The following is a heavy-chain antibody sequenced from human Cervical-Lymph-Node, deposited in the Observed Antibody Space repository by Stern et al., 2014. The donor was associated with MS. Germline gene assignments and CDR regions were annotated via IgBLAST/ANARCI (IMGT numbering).Heavy chain of an antibody. Sequence: VQLVESGGGVVQPGGSLRLSCAASGFTFNTYGMHWVRQAPSQGLEWVAVVSYDGSNKYYIYSVKGRFTISRDNSRNTLYLQMNSLRAEDTAIYYCAKDFYSRGWLGSFDVWGQGTLVTVSS. V-gene: IGHV3-30*18. J-gene: IGHJ3*01. D-gene: IGHD6-19*01. CDR3: AKDFYSRGWLGSFDV. CDR2: VSYDGSNK. CDR1: GFTFNTYG.